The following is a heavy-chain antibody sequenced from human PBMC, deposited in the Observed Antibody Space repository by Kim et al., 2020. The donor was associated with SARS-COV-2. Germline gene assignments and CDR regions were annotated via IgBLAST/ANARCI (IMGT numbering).Heavy chain of an antibody. J-gene: IGHJ4*02. CDR2: ISGSGGST. CDR1: GFTFSSYA. CDR3: AKGPPPYYYDSSGYYPN. V-gene: IGHV3-23*01. Sequence: GGSLRLSCAASGFTFSSYAMSWVRQAPGKGLEWVSAISGSGGSTYYADSVKGRFTISRDNSKNTLYLQMNSLRAEDTAVYYCAKGPPPYYYDSSGYYPNWGQGTLVTVSS. D-gene: IGHD3-22*01.